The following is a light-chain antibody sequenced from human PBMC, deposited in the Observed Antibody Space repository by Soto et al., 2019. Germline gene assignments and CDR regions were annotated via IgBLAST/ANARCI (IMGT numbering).Light chain of an antibody. CDR2: ATS. V-gene: IGKV3-20*01. CDR3: QDYGTSPYT. Sequence: EIVLTQSPGTLSLSPGERATLSCRASQSLSSFFAWYQQRPGQPPRLLIYATSTRATGIPDRFIGGGSGRDFTLTISSLEPDDSAVYYCQDYGTSPYTFGQGTKLDIK. CDR1: QSLSSF. J-gene: IGKJ2*01.